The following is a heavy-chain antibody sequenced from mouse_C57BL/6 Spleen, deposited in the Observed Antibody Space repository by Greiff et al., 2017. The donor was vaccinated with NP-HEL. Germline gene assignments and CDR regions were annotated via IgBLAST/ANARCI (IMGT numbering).Heavy chain of an antibody. D-gene: IGHD1-1*01. J-gene: IGHJ2*01. CDR1: GYAFTNYL. CDR3: ARSGSKYYFDY. V-gene: IGHV1-54*01. CDR2: INPGSGGT. Sequence: QVQLQQSGAELVRPGTSVKVSCKASGYAFTNYLIEWVKQRPGQGLEWIGVINPGSGGTNYNEKFKGKATLTADKSSSTAYMQLSSLTSEDSAVYFCARSGSKYYFDYWGQGPTLTVSS.